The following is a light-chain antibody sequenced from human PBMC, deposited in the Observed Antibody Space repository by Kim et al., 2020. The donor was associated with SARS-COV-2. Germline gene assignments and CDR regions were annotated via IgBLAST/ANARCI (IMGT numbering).Light chain of an antibody. CDR3: QVWDSSTYV. CDR2: QDN. V-gene: IGLV3-1*01. CDR1: RLGNKY. Sequence: SYELTQPPSVSVSPGQTATITCSGERLGNKYVCWYQQKPGQSPVQVIYQDNKRPSGIPERFSGSNSGNTATLTISGTQAMDEADYYCQVWDSSTYVFGTGTKVTVL. J-gene: IGLJ1*01.